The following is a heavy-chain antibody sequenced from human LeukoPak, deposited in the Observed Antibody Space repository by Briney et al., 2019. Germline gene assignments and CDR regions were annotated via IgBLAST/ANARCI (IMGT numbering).Heavy chain of an antibody. D-gene: IGHD2-8*02. Sequence: SETLSLTCGVSGGSVSSTNWWTWIRQPPGKGLEWIGEVHLDGRTNFNPSLKSRLTMSVDLSENHVSLKLTSVTAADTAVYYCASYTGSNAYYAYWGQGILVTVSS. V-gene: IGHV4-4*02. CDR3: ASYTGSNAYYAY. CDR1: GGSVSSTNW. J-gene: IGHJ4*02. CDR2: VHLDGRT.